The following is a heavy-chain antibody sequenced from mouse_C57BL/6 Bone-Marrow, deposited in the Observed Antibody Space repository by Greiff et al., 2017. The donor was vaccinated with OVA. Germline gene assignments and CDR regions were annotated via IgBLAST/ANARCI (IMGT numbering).Heavy chain of an antibody. CDR1: GFTFSSYA. D-gene: IGHD1-1*01. Sequence: EVQLVESGGGLVKPGGSLKLSCAASGFTFSSYAMSWVRQTPEKRLEWVATISDGGSYTYYPDNVKGRVTISRDNATNNLYLQMSHLKSEDTAMYYCARYYYGSSYAWFAYWRQGTLVTVSA. CDR3: ARYYYGSSYAWFAY. CDR2: ISDGGSYT. J-gene: IGHJ3*01. V-gene: IGHV5-4*01.